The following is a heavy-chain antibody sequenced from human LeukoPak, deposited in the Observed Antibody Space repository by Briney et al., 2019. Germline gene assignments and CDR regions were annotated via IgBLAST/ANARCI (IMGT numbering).Heavy chain of an antibody. J-gene: IGHJ4*02. CDR1: GFTFDRFT. CDR2: INRRGHT. D-gene: IGHD2-21*02. CDR3: AKEVDCPSDCLFFHS. V-gene: IGHV3-43*01. Sequence: GGSLRLSCAASGFTFDRFTIHWVRQTPGKGLEWVSLINRRGHTFYADSVKGRFTISRDNSRNSVFLQMNSLRPEDTALYHCAKEVDCPSDCLFFHSWGQGTLVTVSS.